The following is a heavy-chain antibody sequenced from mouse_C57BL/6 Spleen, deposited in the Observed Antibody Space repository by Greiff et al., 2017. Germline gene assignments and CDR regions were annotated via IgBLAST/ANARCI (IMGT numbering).Heavy chain of an antibody. J-gene: IGHJ2*01. Sequence: VKLQQSGPELVKPGASVKISCKASGYAFSSSWMNWVKQRPGKGLEWIGRIYPGDGDTNYNGKFKGKATLTADKSSSTAYMPLSRLTSEDSAVYFCERYDSYYFDYWGQGTTLTVSS. CDR2: IYPGDGDT. CDR1: GYAFSSSW. D-gene: IGHD2-4*01. CDR3: ERYDSYYFDY. V-gene: IGHV1-82*01.